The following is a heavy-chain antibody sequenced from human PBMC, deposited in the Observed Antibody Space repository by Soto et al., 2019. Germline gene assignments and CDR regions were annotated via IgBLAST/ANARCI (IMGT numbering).Heavy chain of an antibody. V-gene: IGHV4-31*03. D-gene: IGHD2-2*01. CDR3: ARDIIVVPAALRQRMAAGKGGRWFDS. J-gene: IGHJ5*01. CDR2: IYYSGST. Sequence: SETLSLTCTVSGGSISSGGYYWSWIRQPPGKGLEWIGYIYYSGSTYYNPSLKSRVTISVDTSKNQFSLKLSSVTAAATAAYYCARDIIVVPAALRQRMAAGKGGRWFDSWGQGPL. CDR1: GGSISSGGYY.